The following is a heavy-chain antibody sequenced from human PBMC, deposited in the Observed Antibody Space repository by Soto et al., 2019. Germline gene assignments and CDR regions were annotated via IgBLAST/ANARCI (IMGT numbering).Heavy chain of an antibody. Sequence: VSVKVSCKASGFSLTGYYFHWIRTAPVQGLEWLGWINPNTGGTTYAQKFQGRVTLTWDTSINTAYMELSSLRPDDTAMYYCARDRYQVLPDGMEVWGQGTSVTVSS. D-gene: IGHD2-2*01. CDR1: GFSLTGYY. V-gene: IGHV1-2*02. CDR2: INPNTGGT. J-gene: IGHJ6*02. CDR3: ARDRYQVLPDGMEV.